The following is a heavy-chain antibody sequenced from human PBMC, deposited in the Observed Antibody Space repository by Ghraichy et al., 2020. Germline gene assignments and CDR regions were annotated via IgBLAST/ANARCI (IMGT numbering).Heavy chain of an antibody. D-gene: IGHD6-6*01. Sequence: GGLRLSCAASGFTFSSYSMNWVRQAPGKGLEWVSSISSSSSYIYYADSVKGRFTISRDNAKNSLYLQMNSLRAEDTAVYYCARDLSSSYGMDVWGQGTTVTVSS. CDR3: ARDLSSSYGMDV. V-gene: IGHV3-21*01. J-gene: IGHJ6*02. CDR2: ISSSSSYI. CDR1: GFTFSSYS.